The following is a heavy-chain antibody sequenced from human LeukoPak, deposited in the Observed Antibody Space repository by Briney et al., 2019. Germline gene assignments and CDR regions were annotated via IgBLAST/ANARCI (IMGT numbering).Heavy chain of an antibody. Sequence: GTLRLSCAASGFTFSSYGMSWVRQAPGKGLEWIGSIYYSGSTYYNPSLKSRVTISVDTSKNQFSLKLSSVTAADTAVYYCARDSGKGYSYGSDPWGQGTLVTVSS. CDR1: GFTFSSYG. V-gene: IGHV4-39*02. CDR2: IYYSGST. D-gene: IGHD5-18*01. CDR3: ARDSGKGYSYGSDP. J-gene: IGHJ5*02.